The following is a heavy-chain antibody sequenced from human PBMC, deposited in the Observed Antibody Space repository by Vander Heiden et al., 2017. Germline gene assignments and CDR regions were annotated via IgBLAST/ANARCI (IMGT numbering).Heavy chain of an antibody. Sequence: EVQLLESGGGLVQPGGSLRLSCAASGFPFTNYAMSWVRQAPGKGLEWVSGSNTGGNTYYADSVKGRFTISRDNSKSTLYLQMNSLRAEDTALYYCAKDGGKVKEDWGQGTLVTVSS. D-gene: IGHD3-22*01. J-gene: IGHJ4*02. CDR3: AKDGGKVKED. V-gene: IGHV3-23*01. CDR1: GFPFTNYA. CDR2: SNTGGNT.